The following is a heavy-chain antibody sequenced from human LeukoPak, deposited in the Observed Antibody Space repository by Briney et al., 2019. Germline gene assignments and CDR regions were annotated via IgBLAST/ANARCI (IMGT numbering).Heavy chain of an antibody. V-gene: IGHV3-53*01. Sequence: GGSLRLSCAASGFTFSSYWMHWVRQTPGKGLEWVSVIYSGGSTYYADSVKGRFTISRDNSKNTLYLQMNSLRAEDTAVYYCARESTSWYFDLWGRGTLVTVSS. CDR3: ARESTSWYFDL. D-gene: IGHD2-2*01. CDR1: GFTFSSYW. J-gene: IGHJ2*01. CDR2: IYSGGST.